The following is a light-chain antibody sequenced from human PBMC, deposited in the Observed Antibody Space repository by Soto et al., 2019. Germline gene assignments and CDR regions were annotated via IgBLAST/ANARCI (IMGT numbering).Light chain of an antibody. V-gene: IGLV2-18*02. CDR2: EVT. CDR1: SSDVGRFNR. Sequence: QSALTQPPSVSGSPGQSVTISCTGTSSDVGRFNRVSWYQQPPGTAPKVIIYEVTNRPSGVPDRFSGSKSGNTASLTISGLQAEDEADYYCASYTTSSAWVFGGGTKVTVL. CDR3: ASYTTSSAWV. J-gene: IGLJ3*02.